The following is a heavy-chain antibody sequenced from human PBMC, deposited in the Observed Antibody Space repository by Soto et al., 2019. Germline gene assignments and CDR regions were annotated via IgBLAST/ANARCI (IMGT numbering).Heavy chain of an antibody. CDR3: AKDKDSSSWYSFGY. J-gene: IGHJ4*02. V-gene: IGHV3-23*01. CDR1: GSTFRSYP. CDR2: ISGSGGST. Sequence: GGSLRLSGAASGSTFRSYPMSWVRQAPGKGLEWVSAISGSGGSTYYADSVKGRFTISRDNSKNTLYLQMNSLRAEDTAVYYCAKDKDSSSWYSFGYWGQGTLVTVSS. D-gene: IGHD6-13*01.